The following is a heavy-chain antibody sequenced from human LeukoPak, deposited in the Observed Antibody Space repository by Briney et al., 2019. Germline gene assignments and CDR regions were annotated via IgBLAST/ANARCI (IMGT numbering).Heavy chain of an antibody. CDR3: AKDPSPSIAARPSYFDY. V-gene: IGHV3-30*02. J-gene: IGHJ4*02. D-gene: IGHD6-6*01. CDR1: GFTFSSYG. CDR2: IRYDGSNK. Sequence: GGSLRLSCAASGFTFSSYGMHWVRQAPGKGLEWVVFIRYDGSNKYYADSVKGRFTISRDNSKNTLYLQMNSLRAEDTAVHYCAKDPSPSIAARPSYFDYWGQGTLVTVSS.